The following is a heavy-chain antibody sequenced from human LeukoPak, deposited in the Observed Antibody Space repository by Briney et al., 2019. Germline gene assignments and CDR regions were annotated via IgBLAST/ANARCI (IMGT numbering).Heavy chain of an antibody. Sequence: SETLSLTCTVSGGSISSYYWSWIRQPPGKGLEWIGYIYYSGSTNYNPSLKSRVTISVDTSKNQFSLKLSSVTAADTAVYYCARASAGDPYFDYWGQGTLVTVSS. V-gene: IGHV4-59*12. CDR3: ARASAGDPYFDY. CDR2: IYYSGST. CDR1: GGSISSYY. J-gene: IGHJ4*02. D-gene: IGHD7-27*01.